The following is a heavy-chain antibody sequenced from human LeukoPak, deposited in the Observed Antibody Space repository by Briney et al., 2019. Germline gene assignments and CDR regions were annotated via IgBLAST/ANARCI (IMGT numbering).Heavy chain of an antibody. D-gene: IGHD2-15*01. J-gene: IGHJ6*02. CDR1: GYSFTSYW. Sequence: GESLKISCKGSGYSFTSYWISWVRQMPGKGLEWMGRIDPSDSYTNYSPSFQGHATISADKSISTAYLQWSSLKASDTAMYYCARRCSGGSCYHYYYYGMDVWGQGTTVTVSS. V-gene: IGHV5-10-1*01. CDR2: IDPSDSYT. CDR3: ARRCSGGSCYHYYYYGMDV.